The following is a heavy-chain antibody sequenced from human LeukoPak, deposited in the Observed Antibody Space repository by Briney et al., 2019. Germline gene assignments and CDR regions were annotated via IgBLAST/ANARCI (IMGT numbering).Heavy chain of an antibody. V-gene: IGHV3-7*03. Sequence: GGSLRLSCAASGFTFSIYWMSWVRQAPGKGLEWVANIKQDESEKYYVDSVKGRFTISKDNAKNSLYLQMNSLRAEDTAVYYCARDPGYSSGWSYFDYWGQGTLVTVSS. J-gene: IGHJ4*02. CDR2: IKQDESEK. D-gene: IGHD6-19*01. CDR1: GFTFSIYW. CDR3: ARDPGYSSGWSYFDY.